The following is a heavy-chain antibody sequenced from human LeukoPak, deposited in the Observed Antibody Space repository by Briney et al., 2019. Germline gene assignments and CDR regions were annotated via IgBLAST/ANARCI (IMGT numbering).Heavy chain of an antibody. CDR3: ARGSDDFWSGYSPSY. V-gene: IGHV1-2*06. D-gene: IGHD3-3*01. Sequence: GASVKVSCKASGYTFTGYYMHWVRQAPGQGLEWMGRINPNSGGTNYAQKFQGRVTMTRDTSISTAYMELSRLRSDDTAVYYCARGSDDFWSGYSPSYWGQGTLVTVSS. CDR2: INPNSGGT. CDR1: GYTFTGYY. J-gene: IGHJ4*02.